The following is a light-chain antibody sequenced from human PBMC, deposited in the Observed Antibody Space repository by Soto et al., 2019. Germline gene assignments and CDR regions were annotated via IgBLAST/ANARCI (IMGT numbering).Light chain of an antibody. CDR2: WAS. CDR3: QQYYSTPGT. Sequence: DIVMTQSPDSLAVSLGERATINCKSSQSVLYSSNNKNYLAWYQQKPGQPPKLLIYWASTRESGVPDRFSGNGSGTDFTLTISSLQAEDVAVYYCQQYYSTPGTFGQGNKVEIK. V-gene: IGKV4-1*01. CDR1: QSVLYSSNNKNY. J-gene: IGKJ1*01.